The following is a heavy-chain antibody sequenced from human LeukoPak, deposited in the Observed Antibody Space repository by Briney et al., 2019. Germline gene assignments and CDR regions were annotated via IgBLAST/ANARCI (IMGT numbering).Heavy chain of an antibody. CDR1: GGSISSGSYY. D-gene: IGHD3-9*01. V-gene: IGHV4-61*02. Sequence: SETLSLTCTVSGGSISSGSYYGSWIRQPAGKGLEWIGRIYTSGSTNYNPSLKSRVTISVDTSKNQFSLKLSSVTAADTAVYYCARGLSDDILTDYYYYYMDVWGKGTTVTVSS. CDR3: ARGLSDDILTDYYYYYMDV. J-gene: IGHJ6*03. CDR2: IYTSGST.